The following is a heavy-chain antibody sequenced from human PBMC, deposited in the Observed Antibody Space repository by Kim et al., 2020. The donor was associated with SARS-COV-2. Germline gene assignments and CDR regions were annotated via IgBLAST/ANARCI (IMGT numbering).Heavy chain of an antibody. CDR1: GFTFSSYW. J-gene: IGHJ4*02. D-gene: IGHD2-8*01. V-gene: IGHV3-74*01. CDR2: IAPDGSTT. CDR3: IRATYYGTNGNPFDY. Sequence: GGSLRLSFAASGFTFSSYWMNWVRQAPGKGLVWVSRIAPDGSTTNYADSVKGRFTISRDNAKNTLYLQVNSLRADDTAVYYCIRATYYGTNGNPFDYWGPGTLVTVSS.